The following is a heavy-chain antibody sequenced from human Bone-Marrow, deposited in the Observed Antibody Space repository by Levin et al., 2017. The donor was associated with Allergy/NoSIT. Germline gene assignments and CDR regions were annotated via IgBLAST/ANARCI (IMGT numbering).Heavy chain of an antibody. CDR3: ARDNFNTWSFGSETTYWFDP. CDR2: INAGSGST. J-gene: IGHJ5*02. D-gene: IGHD3-10*01. Sequence: RASVKVSCKASGYTFTEYAVNWVRQAPGQRLEWMGWINAGSGSTKYAQNFQGRVTITRDTSASTAYMELSSLRSEDTGVYYCARDNFNTWSFGSETTYWFDPWGQGTLVTVSS. CDR1: GYTFTEYA. V-gene: IGHV1-3*01.